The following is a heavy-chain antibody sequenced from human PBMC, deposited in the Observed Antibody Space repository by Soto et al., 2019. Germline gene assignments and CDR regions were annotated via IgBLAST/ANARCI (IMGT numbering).Heavy chain of an antibody. D-gene: IGHD6-25*01. V-gene: IGHV4-4*07. CDR2: IYSSGST. Sequence: PSETLSLTCTVTGGTISGYEWTWIRQSAGGGLEWIGRIYSSGSTNYNPSLKSRVTISLDASMNHFSLMLMSVTAADTAVYYCARERRVRDLFDSGGQGSLDIGSS. CDR1: GGTISGYE. CDR3: ARERRVRDLFDS. J-gene: IGHJ5*01.